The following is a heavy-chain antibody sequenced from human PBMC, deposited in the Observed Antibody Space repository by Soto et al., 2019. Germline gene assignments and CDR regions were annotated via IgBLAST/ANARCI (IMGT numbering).Heavy chain of an antibody. Sequence: GESLKISCKGSGYSFTSYWIGWVRQMPGKGLEWMGIIYPGDSDTRYSPSFQGQVTISADKSISTAYLQWSSLKASDTAMYYCARHKARLAYSGSYYASRFDPWGQGTLVTVSS. CDR1: GYSFTSYW. D-gene: IGHD1-26*01. J-gene: IGHJ5*02. V-gene: IGHV5-51*01. CDR2: IYPGDSDT. CDR3: ARHKARLAYSGSYYASRFDP.